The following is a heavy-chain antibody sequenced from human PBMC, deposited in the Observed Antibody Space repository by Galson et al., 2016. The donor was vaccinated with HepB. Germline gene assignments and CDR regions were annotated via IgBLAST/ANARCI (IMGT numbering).Heavy chain of an antibody. J-gene: IGHJ4*02. CDR3: ARVGGATNDY. Sequence: SLRLSCAASGFSFSNYNMDWVRQAPGKGLEWVSYISGSSSTIYYADSVKGRFTISRDNAKNSLYLQMNSLRDEDTAVYYCARVGGATNDYWGRGTLVTVS. CDR2: ISGSSSTI. V-gene: IGHV3-48*02. D-gene: IGHD1-26*01. CDR1: GFSFSNYN.